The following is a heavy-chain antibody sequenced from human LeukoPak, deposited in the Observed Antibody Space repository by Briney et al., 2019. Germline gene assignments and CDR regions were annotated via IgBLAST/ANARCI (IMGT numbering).Heavy chain of an antibody. V-gene: IGHV4-39*07. J-gene: IGHJ4*02. CDR3: AREIPRTGYSSSWYFDY. D-gene: IGHD6-13*01. CDR2: IYYSGGT. Sequence: SETLSLTCTVSGGSISSSSYYWGWVRQPPGKGLEWIGSIYYSGGTYYNPSLKSRVTISVDTSKNQFSLKLSSVTAADTAVYYCAREIPRTGYSSSWYFDYWGQGTLVTVSS. CDR1: GGSISSSSYY.